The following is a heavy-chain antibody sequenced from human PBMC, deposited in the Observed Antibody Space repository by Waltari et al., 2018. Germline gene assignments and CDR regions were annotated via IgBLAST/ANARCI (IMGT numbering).Heavy chain of an antibody. CDR2: IDHSGVT. CDR3: ALSRYGLASPKFDP. V-gene: IGHV4-34*02. D-gene: IGHD4-17*01. Sequence: QVQVQQWGAGLVKPSETLSLTCAVYVGSFSVSYWSCLRQPPGKALEWIGEIDHSGVTNYNPSLTSRATISVDTSRNQLSLKLTSVTAADTAIYYCALSRYGLASPKFDPWGQGTLVTVSS. J-gene: IGHJ5*02. CDR1: VGSFSVSY.